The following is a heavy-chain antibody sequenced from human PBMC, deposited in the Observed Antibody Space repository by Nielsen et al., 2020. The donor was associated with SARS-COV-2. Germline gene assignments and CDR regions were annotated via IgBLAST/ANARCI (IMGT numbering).Heavy chain of an antibody. V-gene: IGHV5-10-1*01. CDR1: GYSLPSNW. Sequence: GESLKISCKGSGYSLPSNWISWVRQMPGKGLEWMGMIDPSDSYTNYSPSFQGHVTISADRSINTAYLQWGSLKASDTAIYYCARHYYDVVGSPGGYFDLWGRGTLVTVSS. CDR2: IDPSDSYT. D-gene: IGHD3-3*01. CDR3: ARHYYDVVGSPGGYFDL. J-gene: IGHJ2*01.